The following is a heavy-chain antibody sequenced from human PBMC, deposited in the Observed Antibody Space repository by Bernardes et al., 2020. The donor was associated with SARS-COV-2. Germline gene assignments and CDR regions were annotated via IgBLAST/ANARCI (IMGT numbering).Heavy chain of an antibody. D-gene: IGHD1-26*01. J-gene: IGHJ5*02. Sequence: GSLRLSCAASGLTFSSNTMDWCRQAPGKGLEWVSSIGSTSVHRFYADSVKGRFTISRDNSKNSLYLQMNNLRAEDTAVYYCAKDIPFSGSSWGQGTLVTVSS. CDR3: AKDIPFSGSS. CDR1: GLTFSSNT. V-gene: IGHV3-21*01. CDR2: IGSTSVHR.